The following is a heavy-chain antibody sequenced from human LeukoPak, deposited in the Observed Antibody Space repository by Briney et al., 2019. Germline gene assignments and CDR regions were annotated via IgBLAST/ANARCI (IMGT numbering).Heavy chain of an antibody. Sequence: GGSLRLSCAAFGFTFSDHYMSWIRQAPGKGLECVSVISDSGDIVYYADSVKGRFTISRDNAKKSLYLQMNSLGAEDTAVYFCARDRQPTRYGGLDVWGQGTTVIVSS. J-gene: IGHJ6*02. D-gene: IGHD3-16*01. CDR2: ISDSGDIV. CDR3: ARDRQPTRYGGLDV. V-gene: IGHV3-11*01. CDR1: GFTFSDHY.